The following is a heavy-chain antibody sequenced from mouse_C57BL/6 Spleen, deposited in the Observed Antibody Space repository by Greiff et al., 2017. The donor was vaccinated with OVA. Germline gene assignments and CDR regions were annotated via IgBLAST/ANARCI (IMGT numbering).Heavy chain of an antibody. V-gene: IGHV1-26*01. CDR2: INPNNGGT. CDR1: GYTFTDYY. J-gene: IGHJ2*01. D-gene: IGHD1-2*01. Sequence: EVQLQQSGPELVKPGASVKISCKASGYTFTDYYMNWVKQSHGKSLEWIGDINPNNGGTSYNQKFKGKATLTVDKSSSTAYMELRSLTSEDSAVYYCANHYYGRGYWGQGTTLTVSS. CDR3: ANHYYGRGY.